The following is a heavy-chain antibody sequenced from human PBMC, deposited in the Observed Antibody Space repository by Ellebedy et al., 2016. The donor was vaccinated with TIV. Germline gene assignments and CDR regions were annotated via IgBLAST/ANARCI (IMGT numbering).Heavy chain of an antibody. J-gene: IGHJ5*02. D-gene: IGHD3-22*01. CDR1: GFNFSSYW. CDR3: ARDGFDSSGYRSGWFDP. V-gene: IGHV3-74*01. CDR2: ISRDGRGT. Sequence: PGESLKISCAASGFNFSSYWMHWVRQAPGKGLVWVSRISRDGRGTSYADSVKGRFTISRDNAKNTLYLQMNSLRAEDTALYYCARDGFDSSGYRSGWFDPWGQGTLVTVSS.